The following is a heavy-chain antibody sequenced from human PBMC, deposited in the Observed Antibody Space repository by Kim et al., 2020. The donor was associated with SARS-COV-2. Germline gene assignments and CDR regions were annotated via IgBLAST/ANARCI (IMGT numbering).Heavy chain of an antibody. CDR3: ARWMVVVRYFDY. CDR1: GGSFSGYY. Sequence: SETLSLTCAVYGGSFSGYYWSWIRQPPGKGLEWIGEINHSGSTNYNPALKSRVTISVDKSKNQFSLKLSSGTAADTAVYYCARWMVVVRYFDYWGQGTLVTVSS. V-gene: IGHV4-34*01. J-gene: IGHJ4*02. D-gene: IGHD3-22*01. CDR2: INHSGST.